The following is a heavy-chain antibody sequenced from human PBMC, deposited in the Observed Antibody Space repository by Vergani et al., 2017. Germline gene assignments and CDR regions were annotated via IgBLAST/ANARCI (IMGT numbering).Heavy chain of an antibody. CDR2: ISASVAPT. J-gene: IGHJ4*02. CDR3: ARSEVDTAMLYFDY. D-gene: IGHD5-18*01. Sequence: EVQLLESGGGLVQPGGSLRLSCAASGFTFSTYAMTWVRQAPGKGLEWVSGISASVAPTYYADSVKGRVTISRDNSKNTLYLQMNSLRVEDTAVYYCARSEVDTAMLYFDYWGQGTLVTVSS. V-gene: IGHV3-23*01. CDR1: GFTFSTYA.